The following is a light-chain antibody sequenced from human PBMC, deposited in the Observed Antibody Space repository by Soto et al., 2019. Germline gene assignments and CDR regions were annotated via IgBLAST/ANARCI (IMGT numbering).Light chain of an antibody. J-gene: IGKJ1*01. CDR3: QQSYTTPIT. V-gene: IGKV1-39*01. CDR2: AAS. Sequence: DIQMTQSPYSLSASVGDRVTITCRASQSIKNYLNWYQQKPGKAPKLLIYAASSLQSGVPSRFSGSGSGTHFTLTISSLQPEDFATYYCQQSYTTPITFGQGTKVE. CDR1: QSIKNY.